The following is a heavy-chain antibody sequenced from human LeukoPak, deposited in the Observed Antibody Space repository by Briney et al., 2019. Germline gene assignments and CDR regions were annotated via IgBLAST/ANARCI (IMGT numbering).Heavy chain of an antibody. CDR3: ARDGGGIMSY. V-gene: IGHV4-4*07. Sequence: SETLSLTCTVSGGSISSYYWSWIRQPPGKGVEWIGRIYTSGGTKYNPSLKSRLTMSVDTSKNQFSLKLSSVTAADTAVYYCARDGGGIMSYWGQGTLVTVSS. CDR1: GGSISSYY. J-gene: IGHJ4*02. D-gene: IGHD3-16*01. CDR2: IYTSGGT.